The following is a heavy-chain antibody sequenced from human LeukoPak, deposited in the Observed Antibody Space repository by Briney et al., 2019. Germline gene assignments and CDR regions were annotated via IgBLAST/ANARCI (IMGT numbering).Heavy chain of an antibody. V-gene: IGHV4-59*11. D-gene: IGHD3-10*01. J-gene: IGHJ4*02. CDR2: IYYSGST. CDR3: ARDSGVRGVIGY. Sequence: SETLSLTWTVSGGSIGSHFWNWIRQSPGKGLEWMGYIYYSGSTEYNPSLKSRISISVDTSKNKFSLKLTSVTAADTAAYYCARDSGVRGVIGYWGQGTLVTVSS. CDR1: GGSIGSHF.